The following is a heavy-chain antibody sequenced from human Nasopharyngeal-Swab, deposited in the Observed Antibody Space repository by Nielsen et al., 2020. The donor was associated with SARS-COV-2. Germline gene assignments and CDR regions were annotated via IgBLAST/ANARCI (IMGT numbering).Heavy chain of an antibody. Sequence: ASVKVSCKASGYTFTSYYMHWGRQAPGQGLEWMGIISPDGYSTAYAQKFQGRVTMTRDTSTSTVYMELSSPRSEDTAVYYCARDGEATAWDFDYWGQGTLVTVSS. D-gene: IGHD6-13*01. CDR3: ARDGEATAWDFDY. CDR1: GYTFTSYY. V-gene: IGHV1-46*01. J-gene: IGHJ4*02. CDR2: ISPDGYST.